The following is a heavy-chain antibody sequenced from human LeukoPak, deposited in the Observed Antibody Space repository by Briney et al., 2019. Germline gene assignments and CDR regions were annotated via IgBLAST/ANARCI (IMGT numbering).Heavy chain of an antibody. CDR2: IYYSGST. V-gene: IGHV4-59*01. Sequence: SETLSLTCTVSGGSISSYYLSWIRQPPGKGLEWIGYIYYSGSTNYNPSLKSRVTISVDTSKNQFSLKLSSVTAADTAVYYCASGGYYDSSGYYNTPKYFQHWGQGTLVTVSS. D-gene: IGHD3-22*01. CDR1: GGSISSYY. CDR3: ASGGYYDSSGYYNTPKYFQH. J-gene: IGHJ1*01.